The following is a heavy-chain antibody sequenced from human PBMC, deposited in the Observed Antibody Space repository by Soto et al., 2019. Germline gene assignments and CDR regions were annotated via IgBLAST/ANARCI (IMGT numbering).Heavy chain of an antibody. CDR1: GGSISSGGYY. D-gene: IGHD5-18*01. Sequence: SETLSLTCTVSGGSISSGGYYWSWIRQHPGKGLEWIGYIYYSGSTYYNPSLKSRVTISVDTSKNQFSLKLSSVTAADTAVYYCARVDTAMANFDYWGLGTLVTVSS. CDR3: ARVDTAMANFDY. J-gene: IGHJ4*02. CDR2: IYYSGST. V-gene: IGHV4-31*03.